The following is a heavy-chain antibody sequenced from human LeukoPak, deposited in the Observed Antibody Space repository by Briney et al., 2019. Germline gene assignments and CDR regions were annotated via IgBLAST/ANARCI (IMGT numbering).Heavy chain of an antibody. CDR2: IYHSGST. CDR3: AGSTYDNWFDP. Sequence: KPSETLSLTCTVSGGSISSSSYYCGWIPQPPGQGLEWIESIYHSGSTYYTPSLKSRVTLSVETSKNHFSLKLSSVTAADTAVYSCAGSTYDNWFDPWGQGTLVTVSS. J-gene: IGHJ5*02. V-gene: IGHV4-39*02. D-gene: IGHD2-8*01. CDR1: GGSISSSSYY.